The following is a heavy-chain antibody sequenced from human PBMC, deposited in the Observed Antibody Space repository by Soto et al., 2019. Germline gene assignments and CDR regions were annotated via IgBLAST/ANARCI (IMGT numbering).Heavy chain of an antibody. CDR1: CDSISIYY. J-gene: IGHJ4*02. CDR2: IFHTGSA. CDR3: ARQPYTSGAYYFDY. V-gene: IGHV4-59*08. Sequence: QVQLQESGPGLVKPSETLSLTCTVYCDSISIYYWSWIRQPPGQGLEWIGYIFHTGSANYNPSLKRRVTISIDSSKNQFSLRLSSVTAADTAVYYCARQPYTSGAYYFDYWGQGTTVTVSS. D-gene: IGHD6-19*01.